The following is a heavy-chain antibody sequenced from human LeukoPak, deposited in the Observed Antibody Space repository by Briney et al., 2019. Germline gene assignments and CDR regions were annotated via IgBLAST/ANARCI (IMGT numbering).Heavy chain of an antibody. Sequence: GESLKISCKGSRYSFTSYWIGWVRQMPGKGLEWMGIIYPGDSDTRYSPSFQGQVTISADKSISTAYLQWSSLKASDTAMYYCARRRSRGYSGSYYFDYWGQGTLVTVSS. D-gene: IGHD1-26*01. J-gene: IGHJ4*02. V-gene: IGHV5-51*01. CDR3: ARRRSRGYSGSYYFDY. CDR1: RYSFTSYW. CDR2: IYPGDSDT.